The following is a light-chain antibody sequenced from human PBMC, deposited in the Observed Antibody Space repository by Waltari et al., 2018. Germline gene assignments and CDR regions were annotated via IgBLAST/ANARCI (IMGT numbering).Light chain of an antibody. CDR2: DAS. Sequence: EIVMTQSPATLSVSPGEKVPLSCRASQRVNSDLAWYQQRPGQAPRLLIYDASTRATSIPARFNGSGSGTEFTLTIDSLQSEDFAIYHCQQYFDWYTFGQGTKLETK. V-gene: IGKV3-15*01. CDR3: QQYFDWYT. J-gene: IGKJ2*01. CDR1: QRVNSD.